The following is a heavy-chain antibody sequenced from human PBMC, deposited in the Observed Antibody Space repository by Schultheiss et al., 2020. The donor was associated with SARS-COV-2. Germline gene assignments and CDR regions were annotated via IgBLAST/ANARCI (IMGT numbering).Heavy chain of an antibody. CDR2: VRSKTYGGTA. CDR3: TRGGGSCLDCYYYYGMDV. Sequence: GGSLRLSCAASGFPFNRVWMSWVRQAPGKGLEWVGRVRSKTYGGTADSAAPVTGRFTISRDDSRNTLYLQMNSLKIEDTAVYYCTRGGGSCLDCYYYYGMDVWGQGTTVTVSS. D-gene: IGHD2-15*01. V-gene: IGHV3-15*01. CDR1: GFPFNRVW. J-gene: IGHJ6*02.